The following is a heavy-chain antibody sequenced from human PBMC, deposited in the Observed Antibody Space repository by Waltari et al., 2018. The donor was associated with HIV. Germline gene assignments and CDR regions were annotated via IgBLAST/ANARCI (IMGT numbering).Heavy chain of an antibody. D-gene: IGHD2-21*02. J-gene: IGHJ4*02. V-gene: IGHV4-34*01. CDR3: AIDSAGGDPDY. Sequence: QVQLQQWGAGLLKPSATLSLTCAVYGGSFSGYYWSWIRQPPGKGLEWIGEINHSGSTNYNPSLKSRVTISVDTSKNQFSLKLSSVTAADTAVYYCAIDSAGGDPDYWGQGTLVTVSS. CDR1: GGSFSGYY. CDR2: INHSGST.